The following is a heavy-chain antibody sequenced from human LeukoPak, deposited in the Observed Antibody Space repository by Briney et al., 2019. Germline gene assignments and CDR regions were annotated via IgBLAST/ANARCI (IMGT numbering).Heavy chain of an antibody. J-gene: IGHJ3*01. V-gene: IGHV3-23*01. CDR3: VKDIQLST. D-gene: IGHD5-24*01. Sequence: GGSLRLSCAASGFTFRSYAMNWVRQAPGKGLEWVSLIGSSGGSTYYADSVKGRFAISRDNFNHTLSLQMNSLRVEDTAIYYCVKDIQLSTWGLGTMVTVSS. CDR2: IGSSGGST. CDR1: GFTFRSYA.